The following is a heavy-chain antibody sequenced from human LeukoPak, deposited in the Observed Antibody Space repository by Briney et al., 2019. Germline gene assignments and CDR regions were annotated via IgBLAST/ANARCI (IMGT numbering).Heavy chain of an antibody. D-gene: IGHD3-10*01. CDR3: TRGGVDSNLLDF. CDR1: GYPFTASG. Sequence: ASVKVSCRPPGYPFTASGLTWIRQAPGQGLKWMGWVNPNSGDTTYAQSLQGRVTMTTDASTSTAYMELRSLRSDDTAVYYCTRGGVDSNLLDFWGQGTLVTVSS. J-gene: IGHJ4*02. V-gene: IGHV1-18*01. CDR2: VNPNSGDT.